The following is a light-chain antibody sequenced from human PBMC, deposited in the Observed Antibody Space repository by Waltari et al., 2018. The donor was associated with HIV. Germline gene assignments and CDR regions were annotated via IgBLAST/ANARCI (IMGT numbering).Light chain of an antibody. Sequence: QSVLTQPPSASGTPGQRVTISCSGTNSNIGSHTVTCYQQLPGTAPKLVIHNNNERPSGVPDRFSGSKSGTSASLAISGLQSEDEAEYYCATWDDSLNGPVIFGGGTKLTVL. CDR2: NNN. CDR1: NSNIGSHT. J-gene: IGLJ2*01. CDR3: ATWDDSLNGPVI. V-gene: IGLV1-44*01.